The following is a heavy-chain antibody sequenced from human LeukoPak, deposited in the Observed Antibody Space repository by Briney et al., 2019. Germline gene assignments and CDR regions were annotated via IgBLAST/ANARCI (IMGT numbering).Heavy chain of an antibody. D-gene: IGHD7-27*01. Sequence: PGGSLRLSCAASGFTFSDHYMDWVRQAPGRGLEWVGRIRNNANSYATEYAASVKGRFTISRDDSKNSMYLQLNGLKTEDAAVYYCTGVRLGRETRYADYWGQGTLVTVSS. CDR1: GFTFSDHY. V-gene: IGHV3-72*01. CDR3: TGVRLGRETRYADY. CDR2: IRNNANSYAT. J-gene: IGHJ4*02.